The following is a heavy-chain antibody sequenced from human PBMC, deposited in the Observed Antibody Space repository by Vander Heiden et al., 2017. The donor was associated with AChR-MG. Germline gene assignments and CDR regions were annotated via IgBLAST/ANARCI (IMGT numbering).Heavy chain of an antibody. D-gene: IGHD3-3*01. Sequence: EVQLLESGGGLVQPGGSLRLSCAASGFTFSSYAMSWVRQAPGKGLEWVSAISGSGGSTYYADSVKGRFTISRDNSKNTLYLQMNSLRAEDTAVYYCAKSALGGRTIFGVVTHLYYYYGMDVWGQGTTVTVSS. CDR3: AKSALGGRTIFGVVTHLYYYYGMDV. V-gene: IGHV3-23*01. CDR2: ISGSGGST. J-gene: IGHJ6*02. CDR1: GFTFSSYA.